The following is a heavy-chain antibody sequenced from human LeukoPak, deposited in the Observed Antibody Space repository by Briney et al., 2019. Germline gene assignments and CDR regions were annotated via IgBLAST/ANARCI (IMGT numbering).Heavy chain of an antibody. D-gene: IGHD3-22*01. J-gene: IGHJ5*02. CDR2: IYTSGST. V-gene: IGHV4-4*09. CDR3: ARRISDYYDSSGYYRGGWFDP. CDR1: GGSISSYY. Sequence: PSVTLSLTCTVSGGSISSYYWSWIRQPPGKGLEWIGYIYTSGSTNYNPSLKSRVTISVDTSKNQFSLKLSSVTAADTAVYYCARRISDYYDSSGYYRGGWFDPWGQGTLVTVSS.